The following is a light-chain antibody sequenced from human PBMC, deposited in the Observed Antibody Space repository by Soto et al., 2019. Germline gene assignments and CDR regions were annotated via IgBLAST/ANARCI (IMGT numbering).Light chain of an antibody. J-gene: IGKJ2*01. V-gene: IGKV3-11*01. CDR2: DTS. CDR3: QQRSNWPLFT. Sequence: EIVLTQSPGTVSLSPGERVTLSCRASQSVSSYLAWYQQKPGQAPRLLIYDTSDRATGVPARFSGSGSGTDFTLTISSLEPEDFAVYYCQQRSNWPLFTFGQGTKLEIK. CDR1: QSVSSY.